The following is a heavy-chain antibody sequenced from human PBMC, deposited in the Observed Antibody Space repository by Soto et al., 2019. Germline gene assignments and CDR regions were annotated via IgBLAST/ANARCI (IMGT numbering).Heavy chain of an antibody. Sequence: SQTLSLTCAISGDSVSSNSAAWNWIRQSPSRGLEWLGRTYYRSKWYNDYAVSVKSRITINPDTSKNQFSLHLNSVTPDDTAVYYCVRGGNVAETFNSFDTWGQGTLVTVSS. D-gene: IGHD6-13*01. V-gene: IGHV6-1*01. CDR3: VRGGNVAETFNSFDT. J-gene: IGHJ5*02. CDR1: GDSVSSNSAA. CDR2: TYYRSKWYN.